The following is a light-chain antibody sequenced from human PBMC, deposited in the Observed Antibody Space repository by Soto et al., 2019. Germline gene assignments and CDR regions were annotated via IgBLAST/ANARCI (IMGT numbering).Light chain of an antibody. CDR1: QTITSSF. CDR2: AAS. CDR3: QQYGSSPPT. J-gene: IGKJ1*01. Sequence: EIVLTQSPGTLSLSPGDRAPLSCRASQTITSSFLAWYQQKPGQAPRLLISAASSRATGIPDRFSGSGSETDFTLTISRLEPEDFAVYFCQQYGSSPPTFGQGTKVDIK. V-gene: IGKV3-20*01.